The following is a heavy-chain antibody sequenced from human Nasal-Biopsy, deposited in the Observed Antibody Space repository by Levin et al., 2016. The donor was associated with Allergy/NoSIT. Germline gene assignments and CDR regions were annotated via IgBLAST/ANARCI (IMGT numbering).Heavy chain of an antibody. Sequence: GESLKISCAASGVPISDAWMSWVRQAPGKGLEWVGHIKRKTDGGRADYAVPVKGRFTISRDDSRNRLYLQMNSLKIEDTAVYYCTISLTGTYSFDYWGQGTRVTVSP. CDR1: GVPISDAW. J-gene: IGHJ4*02. D-gene: IGHD3-9*01. CDR3: TISLTGTYSFDY. V-gene: IGHV3-15*01. CDR2: IKRKTDGGRA.